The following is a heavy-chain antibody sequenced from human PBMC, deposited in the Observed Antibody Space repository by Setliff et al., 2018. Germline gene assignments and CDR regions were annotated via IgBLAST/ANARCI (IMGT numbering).Heavy chain of an antibody. CDR3: ARSYTVTTLDY. J-gene: IGHJ4*02. D-gene: IGHD4-4*01. CDR1: GYTFTSYG. CDR2: ISAYNGNT. Sequence: GASVKVSCKASGYTFTSYGISWVRQAPGQGLEWMGWISAYNGNTNYAQKLQGRVTMNTDTYTSTAYMELRSLRSDDTAVYYCARSYTVTTLDYWGQGTLVTVSS. V-gene: IGHV1-18*01.